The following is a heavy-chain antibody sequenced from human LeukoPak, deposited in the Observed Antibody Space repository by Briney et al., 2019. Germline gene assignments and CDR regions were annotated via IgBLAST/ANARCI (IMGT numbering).Heavy chain of an antibody. J-gene: IGHJ6*02. Sequence: GGSFSGYYWSWIRQPPGKGLEWIGEINHSGSTNYNPSLKSRVTISVDTSKNQFSLKLSSVTAADTAVYYCARGNYYDSSGYYPYYYYYYGMDVWGQGTTVTVSS. V-gene: IGHV4-34*01. CDR2: INHSGST. CDR3: ARGNYYDSSGYYPYYYYYYGMDV. CDR1: GGSFSGYY. D-gene: IGHD3-22*01.